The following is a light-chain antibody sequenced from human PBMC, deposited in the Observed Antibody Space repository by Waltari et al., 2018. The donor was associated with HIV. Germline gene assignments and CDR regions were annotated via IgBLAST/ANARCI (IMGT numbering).Light chain of an antibody. Sequence: QSMQTQPPSVSGVPGQRVTISCPGGTSNIGPTSDAPCDQQLPGRAPKPRNYGNSNRPSGVPDRFSGSKSGTSAALVINGLQAEDEAEYYCQSYDISLSGPFVFGTGTKVTVL. CDR3: QSYDISLSGPFV. V-gene: IGLV1-40*01. CDR1: TSNIGPTSD. CDR2: GNS. J-gene: IGLJ1*01.